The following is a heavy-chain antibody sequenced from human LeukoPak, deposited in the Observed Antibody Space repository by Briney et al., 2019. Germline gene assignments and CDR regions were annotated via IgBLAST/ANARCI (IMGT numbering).Heavy chain of an antibody. CDR1: GYTFTGYY. CDR2: INPNSGGT. CDR3: ARDPDLITGTTVSPQYWFDP. J-gene: IGHJ5*02. D-gene: IGHD1-20*01. V-gene: IGHV1-2*02. Sequence: ASVKVSCKASGYTFTGYYMHWVRQAPGQGLEWMGWINPNSGGTNYAQKFQGRVTMTRDTSISTAYMELSRLRSDDTAVYYCARDPDLITGTTVSPQYWFDPWGQGTLVTVSS.